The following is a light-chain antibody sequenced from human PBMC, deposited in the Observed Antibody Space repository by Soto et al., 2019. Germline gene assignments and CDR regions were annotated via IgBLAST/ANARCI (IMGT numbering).Light chain of an antibody. CDR1: QSVSSSY. J-gene: IGKJ3*01. Sequence: EIVLTQSPGTLSLSPGERATLSCRASQSVSSSYLAWYQQKPGQSPRLLIYGASSRATCIPDRFSGSGSGTDFTLTISRLEPEEFAVYYCQQYGSSLFTFGPGNKVDIK. CDR3: QQYGSSLFT. CDR2: GAS. V-gene: IGKV3-20*01.